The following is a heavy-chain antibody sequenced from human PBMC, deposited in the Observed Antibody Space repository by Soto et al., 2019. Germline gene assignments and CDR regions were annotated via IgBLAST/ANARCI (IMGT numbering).Heavy chain of an antibody. CDR2: IYHSGST. J-gene: IGHJ5*02. Sequence: QVQLQESGPGLVKPSETLSLTCAVSGDSINSYNWWNWVRQSPGRGLEWIGEIYHSGSTIYNPSLKSRVTISVDKSRNQFSLMLTSVTAADTAVYYCPGEVARRSGWFDPWGQGTLVTVSS. CDR1: GDSINSYNW. D-gene: IGHD5-12*01. CDR3: PGEVARRSGWFDP. V-gene: IGHV4-4*02.